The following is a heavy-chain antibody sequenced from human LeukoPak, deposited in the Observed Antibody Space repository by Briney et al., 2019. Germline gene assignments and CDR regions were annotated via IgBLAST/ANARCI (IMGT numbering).Heavy chain of an antibody. V-gene: IGHV3-21*01. D-gene: IGHD3-10*01. CDR1: GFTFSNYN. J-gene: IGHJ6*03. Sequence: GGSLRLSYAASGFTFSNYNMNWVRQAPGKGLEWVSSISSSSSYIYYADSVKGRFTISRDNAKNSLYLQMHSLRAEDTAVYYCARRGMEIYKGTYRNYYYYYMDVWGKGTTVTVSS. CDR3: ARRGMEIYKGTYRNYYYYYMDV. CDR2: ISSSSSYI.